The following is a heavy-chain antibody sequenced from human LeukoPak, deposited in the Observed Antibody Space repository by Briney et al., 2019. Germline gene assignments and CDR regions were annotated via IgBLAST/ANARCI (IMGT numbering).Heavy chain of an antibody. V-gene: IGHV4-34*01. D-gene: IGHD3-10*01. CDR1: GGSFSNYY. J-gene: IGHJ3*02. CDR2: INHSGST. CDR3: ASSGDKAAFDI. Sequence: KPSETLSLTCAVYGGSFSNYYWTWIRQPPGKGLEWIGEINHSGSTNYNPSLKSRVTISVDTSKNQFSLKLSSVTAADTAVYYCASSGDKAAFDIWGQGTMVTVSS.